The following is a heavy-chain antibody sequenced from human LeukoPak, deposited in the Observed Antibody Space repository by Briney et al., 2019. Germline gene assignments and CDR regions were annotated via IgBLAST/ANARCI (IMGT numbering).Heavy chain of an antibody. CDR2: IYHSGTT. CDR1: GDSISSSYY. CDR3: ARELFWSGYHFDY. V-gene: IGHV4-38-2*02. D-gene: IGHD3-3*01. Sequence: SETLSLTCTVSGDSISSSYYWGWIRQPPGKGLEWIGTIYHSGTTYYNPSLKSRVSISVDMSKNQFSLKLSSVTAADTAVYYCARELFWSGYHFDYWGQGTLVTVSS. J-gene: IGHJ4*02.